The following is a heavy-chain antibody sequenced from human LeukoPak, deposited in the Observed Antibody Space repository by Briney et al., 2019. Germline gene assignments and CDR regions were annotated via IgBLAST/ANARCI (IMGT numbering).Heavy chain of an antibody. V-gene: IGHV3-23*01. CDR2: ISGSGGST. J-gene: IGHJ4*02. D-gene: IGHD2-21*02. CDR1: GFTFSTYA. CDR3: AKDRGVTPFDY. Sequence: YPGGSLRLSCAASGFTFSTYAMSGVRQAPGKGLQWVSTISGSGGSTYYAESVKGRFTISRGNSKNTVYLQMNSLRAEDTAVYYCAKDRGVTPFDYWGQGTLVTVSS.